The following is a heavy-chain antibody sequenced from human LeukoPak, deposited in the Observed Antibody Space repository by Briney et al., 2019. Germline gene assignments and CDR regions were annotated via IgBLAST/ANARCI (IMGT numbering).Heavy chain of an antibody. D-gene: IGHD7-27*01. J-gene: IGHJ4*02. V-gene: IGHV4-59*01. CDR1: GGSLSDYY. CDR2: IYHTGRT. Sequence: SETLSLTCTLSGGSLSDYYGSWVRQSPGKGLEWIGYIYHTGRTSYNPSLRRRGTISANTSQNQFSLKLNSVTAADTAVYYCASRKLGNDYWGQGTLVTVSS. CDR3: ASRKLGNDY.